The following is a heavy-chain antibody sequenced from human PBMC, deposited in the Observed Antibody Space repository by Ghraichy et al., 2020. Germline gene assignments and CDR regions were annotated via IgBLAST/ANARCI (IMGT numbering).Heavy chain of an antibody. CDR1: GFTFSSYA. Sequence: GESLNISCAASGFTFSSYAMSWVRQAPGKGLEWVSAISGSGGSTYYADSVKGRFTISRDNSKNTLYLQMNSLRAEDTAVYYCAKWTAAGNFFDYWGQGTLVTVSS. D-gene: IGHD6-13*01. CDR2: ISGSGGST. J-gene: IGHJ4*02. CDR3: AKWTAAGNFFDY. V-gene: IGHV3-23*01.